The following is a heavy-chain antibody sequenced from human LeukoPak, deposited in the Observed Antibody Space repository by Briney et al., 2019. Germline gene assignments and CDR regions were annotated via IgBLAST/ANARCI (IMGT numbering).Heavy chain of an antibody. CDR2: VIPMFGTT. CDR3: TRSPNYGQIGDFDY. Sequence: GASVKVSCKASGYTFTYYYIHWVRQAPGQGLEWIGGVIPMFGTTNYAQKFQGRVTVTADQSTSTSYMELSGLKSDDTAVYYCTRSPNYGQIGDFDYWGQGALVTVSS. CDR1: GYTFTYYY. J-gene: IGHJ4*02. V-gene: IGHV1-69*13. D-gene: IGHD3-16*01.